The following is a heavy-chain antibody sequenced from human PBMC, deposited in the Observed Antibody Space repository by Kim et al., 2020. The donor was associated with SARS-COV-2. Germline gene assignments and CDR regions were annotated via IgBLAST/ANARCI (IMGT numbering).Heavy chain of an antibody. Sequence: GGSLRLSGAASGFPFRSYAMTWVRQAPGKGREGVATIKDGDGYTNLADSVKGRFTISRDNSRSTLFLQMSSLRAEDTAVYYCAKELVVKSQILGYYNGMDVWGQGTTVTVSS. V-gene: IGHV3-23*01. CDR1: GFPFRSYA. CDR2: IKDGDGYT. J-gene: IGHJ6*02. D-gene: IGHD2-15*01. CDR3: AKELVVKSQILGYYNGMDV.